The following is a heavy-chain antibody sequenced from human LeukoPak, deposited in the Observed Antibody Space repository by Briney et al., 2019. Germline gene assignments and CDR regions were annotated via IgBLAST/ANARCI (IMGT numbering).Heavy chain of an antibody. Sequence: GGSLRLSCAASGFTFSSYEMNWVRQAPGKGLEWVSYISSSGSTIYYADSVKGRFTISRDNAKNSLYLQMNSLRAEDTAVYYCARNGDQRLYYYYYMDVWGKGTTVTVSS. CDR3: ARNGDQRLYYYYYMDV. CDR2: ISSSGSTI. CDR1: GFTFSSYE. D-gene: IGHD4-17*01. J-gene: IGHJ6*03. V-gene: IGHV3-48*03.